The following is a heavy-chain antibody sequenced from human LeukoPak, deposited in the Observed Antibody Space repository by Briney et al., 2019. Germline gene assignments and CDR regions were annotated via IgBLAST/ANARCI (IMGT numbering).Heavy chain of an antibody. V-gene: IGHV3-9*01. CDR2: ISWYSGSI. J-gene: IGHJ3*02. CDR3: AKVVAYCGGHCYPGVNDAFDI. CDR1: GFTFDDFA. Sequence: GGSLRLSCAASGFTFDDFAMHWVRQAPGKGLERVSGISWYSGSIGYADSVKGRFTISRDNAKNSLYLQMNSLRAEDTALYYCAKVVAYCGGHCYPGVNDAFDIWGQGTMVTVSS. D-gene: IGHD2-21*02.